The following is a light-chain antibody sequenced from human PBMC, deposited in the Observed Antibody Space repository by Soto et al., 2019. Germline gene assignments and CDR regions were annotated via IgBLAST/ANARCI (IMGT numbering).Light chain of an antibody. CDR1: SSDVGGYNY. V-gene: IGLV2-14*03. CDR3: SSYTTSNTRQIV. Sequence: QSALTQPASVSGSPGQSITISCTGTSSDVGGYNYVSWYQHHPGKAPKLIIYDVTNRPSGVSNPFSGSKSGSTASLTISGLQPEDEADYYCSSYTTSNTRQIVFGTGTQLTVL. CDR2: DVT. J-gene: IGLJ1*01.